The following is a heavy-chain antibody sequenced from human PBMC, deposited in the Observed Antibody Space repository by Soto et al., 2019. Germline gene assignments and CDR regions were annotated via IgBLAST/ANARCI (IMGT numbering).Heavy chain of an antibody. Sequence: SETLSLTCNVSGGPINSPDYYWTWIRQSPGKGLEWIGYLYFNGGTQYNPSLRTPISMSLDTSKKHFSLKMRSVTGADTAVYYWARGISKYGSWYEPPSWFDPWGQGALVTVSS. J-gene: IGHJ5*02. V-gene: IGHV4-30-4*01. CDR1: GGPINSPDYY. CDR3: ARGISKYGSWYEPPSWFDP. D-gene: IGHD6-13*01. CDR2: LYFNGGT.